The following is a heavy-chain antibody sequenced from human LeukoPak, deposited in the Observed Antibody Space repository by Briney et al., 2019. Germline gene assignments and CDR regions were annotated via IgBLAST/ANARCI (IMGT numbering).Heavy chain of an antibody. J-gene: IGHJ4*02. CDR2: IRYDGSNK. Sequence: GGSLRLSCAASGFTFSSYGMHWVRQAPGKGLEWVAFIRYDGSNKYYADSVKGRFTISRDNSKNTLYLQMNSLRAEDTAVYYCAKDLYYHGSGRRWGDWWGQGTLVTVSS. CDR3: AKDLYYHGSGRRWGDW. D-gene: IGHD3-10*01. CDR1: GFTFSSYG. V-gene: IGHV3-30*02.